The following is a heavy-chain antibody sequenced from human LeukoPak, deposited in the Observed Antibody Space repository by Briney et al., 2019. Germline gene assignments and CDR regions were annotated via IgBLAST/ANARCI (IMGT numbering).Heavy chain of an antibody. CDR2: INHSGST. V-gene: IGHV4-34*01. CDR3: AIWRDNYYHYGMDV. Sequence: SETLSLTCAVYGGSFSGYYWSWIRQPPGKGLEWIGEINHSGSTNYNPSLKSRVTISVDTSKNQFSLKLSSVTAADTAVYYCAIWRDNYYHYGMDVWGQGTTVTVSS. J-gene: IGHJ6*02. CDR1: GGSFSGYY. D-gene: IGHD3-3*01.